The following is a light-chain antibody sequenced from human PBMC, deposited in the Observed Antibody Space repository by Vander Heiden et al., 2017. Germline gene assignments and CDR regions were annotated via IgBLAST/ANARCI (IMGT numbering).Light chain of an antibody. CDR3: LQDYSYPRT. Sequence: AVQMTQSPSSLSASVGDRVTITCRASQGIRNDLGWYQQKPGQAPKVLIYGASTLHSGVPSRFSGSGSGTDFVLTISGLQPEDSATCFCLQDYSYPRTFGQGTKVEIK. V-gene: IGKV1-6*01. J-gene: IGKJ1*01. CDR2: GAS. CDR1: QGIRND.